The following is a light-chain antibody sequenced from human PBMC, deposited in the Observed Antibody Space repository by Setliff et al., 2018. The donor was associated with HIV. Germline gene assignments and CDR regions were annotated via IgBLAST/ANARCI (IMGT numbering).Light chain of an antibody. Sequence: QSVLTQPRSVSGSPGQSVTISCTGTSNDVGGYNYVSWYQQHPGKAPKLMIYDVSNRPSGVSNRFSGSKSGNTASLTISGLQAEDEADYYCSSYTSTSTLCVFGTGTKVTVL. V-gene: IGLV2-14*03. CDR2: DVS. CDR1: SNDVGGYNY. CDR3: SSYTSTSTLCV. J-gene: IGLJ1*01.